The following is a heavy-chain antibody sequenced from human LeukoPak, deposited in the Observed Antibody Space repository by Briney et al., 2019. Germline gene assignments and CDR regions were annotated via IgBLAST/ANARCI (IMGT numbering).Heavy chain of an antibody. CDR1: GGSFSGYY. J-gene: IGHJ4*02. V-gene: IGHV4-34*01. CDR2: INHSGST. CDR3: ARARLRRAVRGFGY. Sequence: SETLSLTCAVYGGSFSGYYWSWIRQPPGKGLEWIGEINHSGSTNYNPSLKSRVTISVDTSKNQFSLKLSSVTAADTAVYYCARARLRRAVRGFGYWGQGTLVTVSS. D-gene: IGHD3-10*01.